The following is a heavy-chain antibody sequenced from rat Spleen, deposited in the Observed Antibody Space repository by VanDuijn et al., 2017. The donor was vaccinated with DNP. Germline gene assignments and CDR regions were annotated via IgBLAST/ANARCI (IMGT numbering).Heavy chain of an antibody. CDR2: ISPSGGST. J-gene: IGHJ2*01. CDR3: ASHDYSY. Sequence: EVQLVESGGGLVQPGRSLKLSCAASGFTFSDYYMAWVRRAPTQGLEWVASISPSGGSTYYQDSVKGRFTISRNNAKNTLYLQMDSLRSEDTATYYCASHDYSYWGQGVMVTVSS. CDR1: GFTFSDYY. V-gene: IGHV5-27*01. D-gene: IGHD1-7*01.